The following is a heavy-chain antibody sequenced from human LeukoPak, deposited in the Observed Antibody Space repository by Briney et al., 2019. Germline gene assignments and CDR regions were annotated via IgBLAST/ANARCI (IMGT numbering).Heavy chain of an antibody. V-gene: IGHV3-30-3*01. Sequence: SGGSLRLSCAASGFTFSSYAMHWVRQAPGKGLEWVAVISYDGSNKYYADSVKGRFTISRDNSKNTLYLQMNSLRAEDTAVYYCAKELAETYYDFWCGYDYWGQGTLVTVSS. CDR3: AKELAETYYDFWCGYDY. D-gene: IGHD3-3*01. CDR2: ISYDGSNK. J-gene: IGHJ4*02. CDR1: GFTFSSYA.